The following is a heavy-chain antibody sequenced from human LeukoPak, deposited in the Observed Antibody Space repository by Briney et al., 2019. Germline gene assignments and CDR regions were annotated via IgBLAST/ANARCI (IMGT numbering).Heavy chain of an antibody. CDR1: GGSITNYY. CDR2: IYKSGST. V-gene: IGHV4-59*08. D-gene: IGHD5-12*01. J-gene: IGHJ4*02. Sequence: SETLSLTCTVSGGSITNYYWSWIRQPPGKGLEWIAYIYKSGSTNYNPSLKSRVTISVDTSKNQFSLKLSSVTAADTAMYYCARHPYSGYGYFDFWGQGILVTVSS. CDR3: ARHPYSGYGYFDF.